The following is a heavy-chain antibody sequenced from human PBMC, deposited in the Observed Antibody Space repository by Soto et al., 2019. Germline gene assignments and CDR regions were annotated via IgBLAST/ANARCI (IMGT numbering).Heavy chain of an antibody. CDR2: INCDESTT. J-gene: IGHJ4*02. CDR3: VTGGRTAGHVYQFDD. Sequence: EVQLVESGGGLVQPGGSLRLSCAASGFTFSNYWMHWVRQAPGKGLVWVSRINCDESTTTYADSVQGRFTISRDNAKNSQYLKLNSLRAEDTAIYYCVTGGRTAGHVYQFDDWGQGALVTVSS. D-gene: IGHD3-16*01. CDR1: GFTFSNYW. V-gene: IGHV3-74*01.